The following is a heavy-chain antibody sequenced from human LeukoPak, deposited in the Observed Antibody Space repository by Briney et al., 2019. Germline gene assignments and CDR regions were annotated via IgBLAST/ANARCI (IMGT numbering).Heavy chain of an antibody. D-gene: IGHD4-17*01. J-gene: IGHJ4*02. Sequence: PGGSLRLSCAASGFTFSNYSMNWVRQAPGKGLEWVSYISSSSSTIYYADSVKGRFTIYRDNAKDSLYLQMNGLRAEDTAVYYCAREDYGDPYYFDYWGQGTLVTVSS. CDR2: ISSSSSTI. V-gene: IGHV3-48*01. CDR1: GFTFSNYS. CDR3: AREDYGDPYYFDY.